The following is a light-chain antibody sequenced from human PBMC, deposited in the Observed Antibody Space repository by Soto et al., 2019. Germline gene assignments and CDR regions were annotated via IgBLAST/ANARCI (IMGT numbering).Light chain of an antibody. CDR1: QSISSY. J-gene: IGKJ1*01. V-gene: IGKV3-15*01. CDR3: QQYNKYPWT. Sequence: MTQSRPTLSASVGDRVTFSWRASQSISSYLAWYQQKPGQAPRLLIYGASSRATGIPARFSGSGSGTEFTLSISSLQPEDFATYYCQQYNKYPWTFGQGTKVDIK. CDR2: GAS.